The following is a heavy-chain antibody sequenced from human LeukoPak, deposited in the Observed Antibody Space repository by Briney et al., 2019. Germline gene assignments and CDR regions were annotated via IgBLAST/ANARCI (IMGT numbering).Heavy chain of an antibody. CDR1: GGSFSGYY. CDR3: ARTAEAHSWRTRYYDYYMDV. D-gene: IGHD6-13*01. V-gene: IGHV4-34*01. J-gene: IGHJ6*03. CDR2: INHSGST. Sequence: SETLSLTCAVYGGSFSGYYWSWIRQPPGKGLEWIGEINHSGSTNYNPSLKSRVTISVDTSKNQFSLKLSSVTAADTAVYYCARTAEAHSWRTRYYDYYMDVWGKGTTVTVSS.